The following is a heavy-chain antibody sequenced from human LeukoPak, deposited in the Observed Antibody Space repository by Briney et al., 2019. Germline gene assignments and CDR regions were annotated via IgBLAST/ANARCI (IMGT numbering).Heavy chain of an antibody. Sequence: TSETLSLTCTVSGGSISSSSYYWGWIRQHPGKGLEWIGSIYYSGSTYYNPSLKSRVTISVDTSKNQFSLKLSSVTAADTAVYYCARLRTEWELCFDYWGQGTLVTVSS. J-gene: IGHJ4*02. D-gene: IGHD1-26*01. CDR3: ARLRTEWELCFDY. CDR1: GGSISSSSYY. CDR2: IYYSGST. V-gene: IGHV4-39*07.